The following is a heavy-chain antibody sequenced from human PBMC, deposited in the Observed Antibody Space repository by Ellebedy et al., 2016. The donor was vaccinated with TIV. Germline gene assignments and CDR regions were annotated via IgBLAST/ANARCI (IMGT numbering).Heavy chain of an antibody. J-gene: IGHJ4*02. V-gene: IGHV3-7*03. CDR2: INQDGSEK. CDR1: GFTLSSYW. D-gene: IGHD5-12*01. Sequence: GESLKISCAASGFTLSSYWMNWVRQAPGKGLEWVANINQDGSEKYYVDSVKGRFTISRDNAKNSLCLQMNSLRAEDTAVYYCARFSGYDYWGQGTLVTVSS. CDR3: ARFSGYDY.